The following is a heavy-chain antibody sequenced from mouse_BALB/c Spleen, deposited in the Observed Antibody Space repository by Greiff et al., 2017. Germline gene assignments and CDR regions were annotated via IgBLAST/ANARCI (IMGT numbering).Heavy chain of an antibody. CDR2: ISYSGST. D-gene: IGHD2-14*01. J-gene: IGHJ4*01. CDR1: GYSITSDYA. CDR3: ARDYRYDDGYAMDY. Sequence: EVQLVESGPGLVKPSQSLSLTCTVTGYSITSDYAWYWIRQFPGNKLEWMGYISYSGSTSYNPSLKSRISITRDTSKNQFFLQLNSVTTEDTATYYCARDYRYDDGYAMDYWGQGTSVTVSS. V-gene: IGHV3-2*02.